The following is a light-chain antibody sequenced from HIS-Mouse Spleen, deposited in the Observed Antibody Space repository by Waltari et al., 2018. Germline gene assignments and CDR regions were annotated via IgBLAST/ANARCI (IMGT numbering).Light chain of an antibody. Sequence: DIQMTQSPSSLSASVGDRVTITCRASQSISSYLNWYQQKPGKAPKLLIYAASSLLSGVPSRFSGSRSGTDVTLTISSLQPEDFATYYCQQSYSTLMYTFGQGTKLEIK. V-gene: IGKV1-39*01. CDR3: QQSYSTLMYT. CDR2: AAS. J-gene: IGKJ2*01. CDR1: QSISSY.